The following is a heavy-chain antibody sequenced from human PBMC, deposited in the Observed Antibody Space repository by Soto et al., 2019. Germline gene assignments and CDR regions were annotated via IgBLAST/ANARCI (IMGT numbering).Heavy chain of an antibody. J-gene: IGHJ6*02. V-gene: IGHV1-18*01. CDR2: ISAYNGNT. CDR3: AGVYCGGDCYSSYYYGMAV. CDR1: GYTFTSYG. D-gene: IGHD2-21*02. Sequence: ASVKVSCKASGYTFTSYGISWVRQAPGQGLEWMGWISAYNGNTNYAQKLQGRVTMTTDTSTSTAYMELRSLRSDDTAVYYCAGVYCGGDCYSSYYYGMAVWGQGTTVTVSS.